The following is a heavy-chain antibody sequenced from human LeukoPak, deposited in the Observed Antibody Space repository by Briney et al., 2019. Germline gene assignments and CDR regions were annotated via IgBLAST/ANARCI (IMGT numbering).Heavy chain of an antibody. CDR3: AGHPLGYCSGGSCSDYYYYYMNV. CDR2: IYTSGAA. V-gene: IGHV4-4*09. Sequence: PSAPLFLTCTVSGGSISNYYCNCFRQPPGKELQWVGDIYTSGAATYNPSLQNRRTISIDTTSNQLSLQQPSVIAADPAVYYGAGHPLGYCSGGSCSDYYYYYMNVWGKGTTVTVFS. D-gene: IGHD2-15*01. CDR1: GGSISNYY. J-gene: IGHJ6*03.